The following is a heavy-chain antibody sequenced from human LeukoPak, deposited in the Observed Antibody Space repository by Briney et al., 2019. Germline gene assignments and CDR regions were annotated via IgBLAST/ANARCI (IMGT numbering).Heavy chain of an antibody. CDR2: IYTSGST. D-gene: IGHD5-24*01. CDR1: GGSISSGSYY. V-gene: IGHV4-61*02. Sequence: PSQTLSLTCTVSGGSISSGSYYWSWIQQPAGKGLEWIGRIYTSGSTNYNPSLKSRVTISVDTSKNQFSLKLSSVTAADTAVYYCARGHRRDGYNWDYWGQGTLVTVSS. J-gene: IGHJ4*02. CDR3: ARGHRRDGYNWDY.